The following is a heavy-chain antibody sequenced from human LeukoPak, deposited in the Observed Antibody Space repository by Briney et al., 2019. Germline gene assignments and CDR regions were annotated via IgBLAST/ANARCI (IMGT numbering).Heavy chain of an antibody. CDR1: GFTFSSYG. Sequence: GGSLRLSCAASGFTFSSYGMHWVRQAPGKGLEWVAVISYDGSNKYYADSVKGRFTISRDNSKNTLYLQMNSLRAEDTAVYYSASEGIAAAADIWGQGTMVTVSS. J-gene: IGHJ3*02. CDR2: ISYDGSNK. D-gene: IGHD6-13*01. V-gene: IGHV3-30*03. CDR3: ASEGIAAAADI.